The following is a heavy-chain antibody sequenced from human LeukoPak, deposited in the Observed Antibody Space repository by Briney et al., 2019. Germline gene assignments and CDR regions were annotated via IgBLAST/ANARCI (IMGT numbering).Heavy chain of an antibody. CDR2: ITSKTSGEAT. CDR3: TTYRYSYGSTGYSYFDY. V-gene: IGHV3-15*01. Sequence: PGRSRRLSCAASGLTFGNARMSWVRQAPGKGLELVARITSKTSGEATDYAAPVRGRFTISRDDSKATLYLQMDSLETEDTAIYYCTTYRYSYGSTGYSYFDYWGQGILVTVSS. J-gene: IGHJ4*02. D-gene: IGHD3-22*01. CDR1: GLTFGNAR.